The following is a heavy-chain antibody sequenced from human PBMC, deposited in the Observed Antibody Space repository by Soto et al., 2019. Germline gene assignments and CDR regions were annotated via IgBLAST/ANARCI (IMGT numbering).Heavy chain of an antibody. D-gene: IGHD5-12*01. CDR3: ARPEGGYGSGYSWFDP. V-gene: IGHV4-39*01. CDR2: IHHTGST. J-gene: IGHJ5*02. Sequence: PSETLSLTCIVSGRSISEINSYWGWIRQTPGEGLEWIGTIHHTGSTYYNPSLKSRVIISLDTSKNQFSLKLSSVTAADTALYFCARPEGGYGSGYSWFDPWGQGTRVTVSS. CDR1: GRSISEINSY.